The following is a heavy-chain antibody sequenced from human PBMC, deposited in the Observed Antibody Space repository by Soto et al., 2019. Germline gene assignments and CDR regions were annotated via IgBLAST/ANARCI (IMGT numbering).Heavy chain of an antibody. CDR3: ARADSLLIQKGLEL. J-gene: IGHJ4*02. V-gene: IGHV4-4*02. CDR1: VFSTKTYNC. Sequence: SETLSLTCYFSVFSTKTYNCWTCVRHSPGKGLEWIGEIYHSGSALYNPSLNNRLTISIDKSKKQFSLTLTSVTAADTALYFCARADSLLIQKGLELWGKRIKVTVSS. D-gene: IGHD1-1*01. CDR2: IYHSGSA.